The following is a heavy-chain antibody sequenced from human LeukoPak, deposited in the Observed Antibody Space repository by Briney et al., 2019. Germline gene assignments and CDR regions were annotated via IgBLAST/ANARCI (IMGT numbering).Heavy chain of an antibody. CDR2: IYTSGST. V-gene: IGHV4-4*07. Sequence: SETLSLTCTVSGGSISSYYWRWLRQPAGKGLEWIGRIYTSGSTNYNPSLKSRVTMSVDTSKNQFSLKLSSVTAADTAVYYCARIAYDSSGYYFDYWGQGTLVTVSS. CDR1: GGSISSYY. J-gene: IGHJ4*02. CDR3: ARIAYDSSGYYFDY. D-gene: IGHD3-22*01.